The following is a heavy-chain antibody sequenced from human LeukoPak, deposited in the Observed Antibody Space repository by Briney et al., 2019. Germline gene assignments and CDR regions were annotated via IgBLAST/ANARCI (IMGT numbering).Heavy chain of an antibody. CDR1: GGSISRYH. J-gene: IGHJ6*02. V-gene: IGHV4-59*01. CDR2: MYYSGRT. CDR3: ARTFSESYYYYGMDV. D-gene: IGHD1-26*01. Sequence: PSETLSLTCSVSGGSISRYHWSWIRQPPGKGLEWIGYMYYSGRTNYNPSLKSRVTISVDTSKNQFSLKLSSVTAADTAVYYCARTFSESYYYYGMDVWGQGTTVTVSS.